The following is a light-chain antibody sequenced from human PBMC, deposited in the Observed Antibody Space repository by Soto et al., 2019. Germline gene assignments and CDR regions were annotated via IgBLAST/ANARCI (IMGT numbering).Light chain of an antibody. CDR1: QTITTE. Sequence: EIVLTQSPATLSLSPGERATLSCRASQTITTELAWYQQKPGQPPRLLIYDASNRATGIPARFSGSGSGTDFTLTISSLEPDDFAVYYCQQRSNWPPTFGQGTRLEIK. CDR3: QQRSNWPPT. V-gene: IGKV3-11*01. CDR2: DAS. J-gene: IGKJ5*01.